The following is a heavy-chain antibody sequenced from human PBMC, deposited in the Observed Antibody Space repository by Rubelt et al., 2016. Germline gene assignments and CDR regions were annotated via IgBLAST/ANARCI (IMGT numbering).Heavy chain of an antibody. V-gene: IGHV1-69*04. D-gene: IGHD2-15*01. Sequence: QVQLVQSGAEVKKPGASVKVSCKASGYTFTSYAISWVRQAPGQGLEWMGSIIPILGMANYGRECQGRVTITADKATSTAYMGLSSLRSGETAVYYWARDGGYDAFDIWGQGTMVTVSS. CDR3: ARDGGYDAFDI. CDR2: IIPILGMA. J-gene: IGHJ3*02. CDR1: GYTFTSYA.